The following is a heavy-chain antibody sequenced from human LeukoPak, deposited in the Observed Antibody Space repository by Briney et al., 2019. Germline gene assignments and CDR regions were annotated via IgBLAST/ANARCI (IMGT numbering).Heavy chain of an antibody. V-gene: IGHV4-39*07. CDR1: SGSISSPLHY. CDR3: ARVAFLWDSGHYYYYMDV. D-gene: IGHD3/OR15-3a*01. J-gene: IGHJ6*03. Sequence: SETLSLTCSVSSGSISSPLHYWGWIRQPPGKGLEWIGSIFYTGSTYYNPSLKSRVTISVDTSKNQFSLKLSSVTAADTAVYYCARVAFLWDSGHYYYYMDVWGKGTTVTVSS. CDR2: IFYTGST.